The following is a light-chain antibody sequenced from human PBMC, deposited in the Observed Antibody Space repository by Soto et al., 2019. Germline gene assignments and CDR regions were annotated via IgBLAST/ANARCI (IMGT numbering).Light chain of an antibody. CDR2: LNSDGSH. CDR1: SGHSSYA. V-gene: IGLV4-69*01. CDR3: QTCGTGIQV. Sequence: QPVLTQSPSASASLGASVKLTCTLSSGHSSYAIAWHQQQPEKGPRYLMKLNSDGSHNKGDGIPDRFSGSSSGAERYFTISSLQSEDEADYYCQTCGTGIQVFGGGTKLTLL. J-gene: IGLJ2*01.